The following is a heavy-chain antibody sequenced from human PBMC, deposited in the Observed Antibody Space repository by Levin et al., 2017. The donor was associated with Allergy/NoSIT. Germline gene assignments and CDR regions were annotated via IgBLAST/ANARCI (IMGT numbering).Heavy chain of an antibody. D-gene: IGHD6-13*01. J-gene: IGHJ5*02. Sequence: SETLSLTCTVSGGSISSSSYYWGWIRQPPGTGLEWIGSIYYSGSTYYNPSLKSRVTISVDTSKNQFSLKLSSVTAADTAVYYCARLAAAALNYWFDPWGQGTLVTVSS. CDR1: GGSISSSSYY. V-gene: IGHV4-39*01. CDR2: IYYSGST. CDR3: ARLAAAALNYWFDP.